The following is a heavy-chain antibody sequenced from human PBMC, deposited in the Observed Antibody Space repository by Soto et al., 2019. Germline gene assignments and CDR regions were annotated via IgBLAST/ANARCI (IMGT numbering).Heavy chain of an antibody. V-gene: IGHV3-23*01. CDR2: ISGSGGST. J-gene: IGHJ4*02. Sequence: GGSLRLSCAASGFTFSSYAMSWVRQAPGKGLEWVSAISGSGGSTYYADSVKGRFTISRDNSKNTLYLQMNSLRAEDTAVYYCAKNVEPLLWFGVRHWGQGTLVTVSS. CDR1: GFTFSSYA. D-gene: IGHD3-10*01. CDR3: AKNVEPLLWFGVRH.